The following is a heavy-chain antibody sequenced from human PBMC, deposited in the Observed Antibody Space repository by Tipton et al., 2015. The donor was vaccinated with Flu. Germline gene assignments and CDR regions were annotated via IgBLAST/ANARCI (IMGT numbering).Heavy chain of an antibody. Sequence: SLRLSCAASGFTFSSYWMHWVRQAPGKGLVWVSRINSDGSSTSYADSVKGRFTISRDNAKNTLYLQMNSLRAEDTAVYYCARAPAAGYYYYGMDVWGQGTPVTVSS. V-gene: IGHV3-74*01. CDR2: INSDGSST. CDR1: GFTFSSYW. D-gene: IGHD6-13*01. J-gene: IGHJ6*02. CDR3: ARAPAAGYYYYGMDV.